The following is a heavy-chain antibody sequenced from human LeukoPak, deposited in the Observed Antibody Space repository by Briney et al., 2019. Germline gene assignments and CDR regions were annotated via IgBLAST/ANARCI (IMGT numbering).Heavy chain of an antibody. V-gene: IGHV3-23*01. CDR1: GFTFSSYA. J-gene: IGHJ4*02. CDR2: ISGSGGST. CDR3: AKDEGSYLYSYYFDY. D-gene: IGHD1-26*01. Sequence: PGGSLRLSCAASGFTFSSYAMSWVRQAPGKGLEWVSAISGSGGSTYYADSVKDRFTISRDNSKNTLYLQMNSLRAEDTAVYYCAKDEGSYLYSYYFDYWGQGTLVTVSS.